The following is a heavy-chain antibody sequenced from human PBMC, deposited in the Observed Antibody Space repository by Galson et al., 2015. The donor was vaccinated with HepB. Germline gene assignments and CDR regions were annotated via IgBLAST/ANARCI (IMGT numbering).Heavy chain of an antibody. J-gene: IGHJ4*02. Sequence: SVKVSCKASGYTFTSYYMHWVRQAPGQGLEWMGIINPSDGSTSYAQKFQGRVTMTRDTPTSTVYMELSSLRSEDTAVYYCARGVYYYDSSGYGYYFDHWGQGTLVTVSS. V-gene: IGHV1-46*01. CDR2: INPSDGST. CDR1: GYTFTSYY. D-gene: IGHD3-22*01. CDR3: ARGVYYYDSSGYGYYFDH.